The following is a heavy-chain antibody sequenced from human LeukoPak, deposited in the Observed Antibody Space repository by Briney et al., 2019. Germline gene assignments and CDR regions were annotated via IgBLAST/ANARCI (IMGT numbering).Heavy chain of an antibody. CDR1: GGSFSGYY. CDR2: INHSGST. J-gene: IGHJ4*02. V-gene: IGHV4-34*01. D-gene: IGHD2-2*01. CDR3: ARGPYCSSTSCFRGLTY. Sequence: PSETLSLTCAVYGGSFSGYYWSWIRQPPGKGLEWIGEINHSGSTNYNPSLKSRVTISVDTSKNQFSLKLNSMTAADTAAYYCARGPYCSSTSCFRGLTYWGQGTLVTVSS.